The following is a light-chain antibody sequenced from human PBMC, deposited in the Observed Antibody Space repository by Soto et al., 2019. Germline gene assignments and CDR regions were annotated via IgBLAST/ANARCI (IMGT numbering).Light chain of an antibody. Sequence: DIQMTQSPSTLSASVGDRVTITCRASQSISSWLAWYQQKPGKAPKLLIYDASSLESGVPSRFSGSGSGTEFTLPISSLQPDDVATYYCQQYNSYPVTFGQGTKLEIK. V-gene: IGKV1-5*01. CDR1: QSISSW. J-gene: IGKJ2*01. CDR2: DAS. CDR3: QQYNSYPVT.